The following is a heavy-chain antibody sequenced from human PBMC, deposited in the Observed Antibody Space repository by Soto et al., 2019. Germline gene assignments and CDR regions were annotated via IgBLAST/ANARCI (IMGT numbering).Heavy chain of an antibody. CDR2: IDPSDSQT. CDR3: ARQIYDSDTGPNFQYYFDS. Sequence: GESLTISGTGSGDSFAGYWITWVRQKPGKGLEWMGRIDPSDSQTYYSPSFRGHVTISATKSITTVFLQWSSLRASDTAMYYCARQIYDSDTGPNFQYYFDSWGQGTPVTVSS. V-gene: IGHV5-10-1*01. J-gene: IGHJ4*02. D-gene: IGHD3-22*01. CDR1: GDSFAGYW.